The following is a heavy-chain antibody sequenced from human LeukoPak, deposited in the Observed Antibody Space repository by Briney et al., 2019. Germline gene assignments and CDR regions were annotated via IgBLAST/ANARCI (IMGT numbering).Heavy chain of an antibody. CDR1: GGSISSYY. D-gene: IGHD1-26*01. Sequence: SETLSLTCTVSGGSISSYYWSWIRQPPGKGLEWFGYIYYSGSTNYNPSLKSRVTVLVDTSKNQFSLKLSSVTAADTAVYYCARVPRIVGATVFDYWGQGTLVTVSS. CDR2: IYYSGST. J-gene: IGHJ4*02. V-gene: IGHV4-59*01. CDR3: ARVPRIVGATVFDY.